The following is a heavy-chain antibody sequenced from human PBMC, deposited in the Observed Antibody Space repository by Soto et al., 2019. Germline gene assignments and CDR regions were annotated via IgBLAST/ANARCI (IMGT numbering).Heavy chain of an antibody. CDR2: INYDGYS. V-gene: IGHV4-59*08. CDR1: GGSITNYY. CDR3: ARHGFGPLHGLVDV. D-gene: IGHD3-10*01. J-gene: IGHJ6*02. Sequence: QVQLQESGPGLVKPSETLSLTCTVSGGSITNYYCSWFRQPPGKGLEWIGYINYDGYSAYNLSLKRRVTMSMDASKTKSSLMLESGTATDTAVYYCARHGFGPLHGLVDVWGPGTTVIVSS.